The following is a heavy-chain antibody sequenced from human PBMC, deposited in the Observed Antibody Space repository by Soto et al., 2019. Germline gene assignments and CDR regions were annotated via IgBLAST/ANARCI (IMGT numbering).Heavy chain of an antibody. CDR2: IYCGYDK. Sequence: QITLRESGPTLVKPTQTLTLTCTFPGFSLSTIGVAVAWIRQPPGKALECLALIYCGYDKRYSPTLNSRLTLTKDTSKNQLVLKMTNIDPVDTATYYSAHSEALCDYIWAPHQFVLDYWGQGTLVTVSS. CDR3: AHSEALCDYIWAPHQFVLDY. J-gene: IGHJ4*02. CDR1: GFSLSTIGVA. D-gene: IGHD3-16*01. V-gene: IGHV2-5*02.